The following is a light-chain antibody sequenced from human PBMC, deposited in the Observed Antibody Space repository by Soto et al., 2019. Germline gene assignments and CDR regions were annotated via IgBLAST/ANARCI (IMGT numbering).Light chain of an antibody. CDR1: SSNIGTNY. J-gene: IGLJ1*01. CDR3: AAWDDSLTGLYV. V-gene: IGLV1-47*01. CDR2: RNN. Sequence: QSVLTQPPSASGTPGQRVTISCSGSSSNIGTNYVYWYQQLPGTAPKLLIYRNNQRPSGVPDRFSGSKSGTSASLAISGLRPEDEADYYCAAWDDSLTGLYVFGPGTKLTVL.